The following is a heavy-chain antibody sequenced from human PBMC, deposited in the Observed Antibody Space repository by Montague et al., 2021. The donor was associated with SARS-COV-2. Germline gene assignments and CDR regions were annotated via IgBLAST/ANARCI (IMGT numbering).Heavy chain of an antibody. V-gene: IGHV3-7*03. Sequence: SLRLSCAASGFAFSNYAMSWVRQAPGKKLEWVANISQDGGKTYHADSLKGRFTISRDNSKNTLSLQVNSLTAEDTAVYYCVKSDFLDSGCRRFHDWAQGTLVTVSS. D-gene: IGHD2/OR15-2a*01. CDR3: VKSDFLDSGCRRFHD. CDR1: GFAFSNYA. CDR2: ISQDGGKT. J-gene: IGHJ4*01.